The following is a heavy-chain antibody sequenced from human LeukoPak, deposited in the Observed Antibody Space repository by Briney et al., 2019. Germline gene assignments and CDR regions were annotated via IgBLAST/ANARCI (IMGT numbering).Heavy chain of an antibody. V-gene: IGHV1-46*01. D-gene: IGHD3-10*01. J-gene: IGHJ6*02. CDR3: ARASGKPPSHYYGMDV. CDR1: GYTFTSYY. Sequence: ASVKVSCKASGYTFTSYYMHWVRQAPGQGLEWMGIINPSGGSTSYAQKFQGRVTMTRDTSTSTVYMELSSLRSEDTAVYYCARASGKPPSHYYGMDVWGQGTTVTVSS. CDR2: INPSGGST.